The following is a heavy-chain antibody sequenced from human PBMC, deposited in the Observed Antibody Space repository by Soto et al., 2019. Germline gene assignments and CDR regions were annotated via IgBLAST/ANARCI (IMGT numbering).Heavy chain of an antibody. CDR3: AKDTVVVGPAVIRGPYYFDY. Sequence: EVQLLESGGGLVQPGGSLRLSCAASGFTFSSYAMSWVRQAPGKGLEWVSAISGSGGSTYYAGSVKGRFTISRDNSKKTLYLQMHGLRDEDTAVYYCAKDTVVVGPAVIRGPYYFDYWGQGTLVTVSS. D-gene: IGHD2-2*02. CDR1: GFTFSSYA. V-gene: IGHV3-23*01. CDR2: ISGSGGST. J-gene: IGHJ4*02.